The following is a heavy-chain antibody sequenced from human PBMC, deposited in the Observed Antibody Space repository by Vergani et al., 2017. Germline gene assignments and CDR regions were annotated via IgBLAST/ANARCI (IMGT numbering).Heavy chain of an antibody. Sequence: QVTLRESGPALVKPTQTLTLTCTFSGFSLSISGMCVSWIRQPPGKALEWLALIDWDDDKYYSTSLKTRLTISKDTSKNQVVLTMTNMNPVDTSTYYCVRLESGDCSGGSCYAFDYWGQGTLVTVSS. D-gene: IGHD2-15*01. CDR2: IDWDDDK. V-gene: IGHV2-70*01. CDR3: VRLESGDCSGGSCYAFDY. J-gene: IGHJ4*02. CDR1: GFSLSISGMC.